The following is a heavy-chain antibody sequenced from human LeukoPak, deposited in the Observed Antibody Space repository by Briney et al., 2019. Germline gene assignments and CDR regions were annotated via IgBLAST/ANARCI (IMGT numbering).Heavy chain of an antibody. CDR1: GFTFSDHY. V-gene: IGHV3-11*01. D-gene: IGHD6-13*01. Sequence: GGSLRLSCAASGFTFSDHYMICPRHAPGKGLEAISYISHNGETKYYADSVKGRLSISRDNAKSSLYLQMNSLRVEDTAVYYCARDRHGYFDYWGQGTLVTVSS. CDR3: ARDRHGYFDY. J-gene: IGHJ4*02. CDR2: ISHNGETK.